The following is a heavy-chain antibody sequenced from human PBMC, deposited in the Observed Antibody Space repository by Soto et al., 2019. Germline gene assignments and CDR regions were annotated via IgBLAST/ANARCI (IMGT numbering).Heavy chain of an antibody. D-gene: IGHD2-21*02. CDR2: LYTGGTI. CDR3: ARGCGGGSCYSDWDY. V-gene: IGHV3-53*01. CDR1: GFSVSRKY. Sequence: PGGSLRLSCAASGFSVSRKYMSWVRQAPEKGLEWVAVLYTGGTIFYTDSVKGRFTISRDSSENTLYLQMNNLRVEDTAVYYCARGCGGGSCYSDWDYWGQGTLVTVSS. J-gene: IGHJ4*02.